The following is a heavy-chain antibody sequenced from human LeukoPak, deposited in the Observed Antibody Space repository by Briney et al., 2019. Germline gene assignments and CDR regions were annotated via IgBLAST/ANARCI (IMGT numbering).Heavy chain of an antibody. CDR1: GGSFSGYS. J-gene: IGHJ4*02. Sequence: SETLSLTCAVYGGSFSGYSWSWIRQPPGKGLEWIGEINHSGSTNYNPSLKSRVTISVDTSKNQFSLKLSSVTAADTAVYYCARGLMMAVAGRGEFHYWGQGTLVTVSS. CDR3: ARGLMMAVAGRGEFHY. CDR2: INHSGST. D-gene: IGHD6-13*01. V-gene: IGHV4-34*01.